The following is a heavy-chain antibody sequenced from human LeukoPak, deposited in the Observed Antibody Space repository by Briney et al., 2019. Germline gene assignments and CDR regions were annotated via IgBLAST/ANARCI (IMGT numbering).Heavy chain of an antibody. CDR2: MNPKSGNT. CDR1: GYTLTSSD. V-gene: IGHV1-8*01. J-gene: IGHJ5*02. Sequence: ASVKVSCTASGYTLTSSDINWVRQAPGQGLEWMGWMNPKSGNTGYAQKFPGRVTRTRNTSISTAYMELSSLRSEDTAVYYCARGGSWFDPWGQGTLVTVSS. CDR3: ARGGSWFDP.